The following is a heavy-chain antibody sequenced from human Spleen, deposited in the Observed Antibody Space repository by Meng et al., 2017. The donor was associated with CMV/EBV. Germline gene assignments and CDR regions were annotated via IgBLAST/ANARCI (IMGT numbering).Heavy chain of an antibody. CDR3: ARDLRFLENYYYLGMDV. CDR1: GFNFSSYT. Sequence: GGSLRLSCAASGFNFSSYTMNWVRQAPGKGLEWVSFISRTSNTIYYADSVKGRFTISRDNAKNSLYLQMNSLRAEDTAVYYCARDLRFLENYYYLGMDVWGLGTTVTVSS. J-gene: IGHJ6*02. CDR2: ISRTSNTI. V-gene: IGHV3-48*04. D-gene: IGHD3-3*01.